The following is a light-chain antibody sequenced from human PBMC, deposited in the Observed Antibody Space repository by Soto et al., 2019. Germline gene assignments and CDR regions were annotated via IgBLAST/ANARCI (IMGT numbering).Light chain of an antibody. CDR1: QGIGDA. J-gene: IGKJ1*01. V-gene: IGKV1-17*01. Sequence: DIQMSQSPSSLSASVGDRVTITCRASQGIGDALGWYQQKPGKAPKRLIYAASTLQRGVPSRFSGSGSGTEFTLTISSLQPDDFATYYCLQHNEFWWTFGQGTKVDI. CDR3: LQHNEFWWT. CDR2: AAS.